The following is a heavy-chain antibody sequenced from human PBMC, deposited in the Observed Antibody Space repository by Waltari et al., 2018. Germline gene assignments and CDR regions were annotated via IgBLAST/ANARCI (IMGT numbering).Heavy chain of an antibody. CDR2: ISSSSSYI. Sequence: EVQLVESGGGLVKPGGSLRLSCAASGFTFSRYSMTGFRQAPGKGLEWVSSISSSSSYIYYADSVKGRFTISRDNAKNSLYLQMNSLRAEDTAVYYCARVGYSSGNDYWGQGTLVTVSS. V-gene: IGHV3-21*01. CDR1: GFTFSRYS. CDR3: ARVGYSSGNDY. J-gene: IGHJ4*02. D-gene: IGHD6-19*01.